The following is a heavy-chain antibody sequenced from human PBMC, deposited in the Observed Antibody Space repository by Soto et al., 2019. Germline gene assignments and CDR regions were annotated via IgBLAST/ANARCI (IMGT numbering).Heavy chain of an antibody. J-gene: IGHJ4*02. Sequence: LIISWASSGITCSRHSIHLVLQAPGKGLEWVAVIWYDGSNKYYADSVKGRFTISRDNSKNTLYLQMNSLRAEDTAVYYCARDKGYCSSTSCYALYYFDYWGQGTLVTVPS. CDR2: IWYDGSNK. D-gene: IGHD2-2*01. CDR1: GITCSRHS. CDR3: ARDKGYCSSTSCYALYYFDY. V-gene: IGHV3-33*01.